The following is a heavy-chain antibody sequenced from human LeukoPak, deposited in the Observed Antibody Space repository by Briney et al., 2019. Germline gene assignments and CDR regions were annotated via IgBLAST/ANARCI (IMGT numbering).Heavy chain of an antibody. CDR1: GINFRSSG. V-gene: IGHV3-30*02. CDR2: IQNDGSDK. J-gene: IGHJ4*02. CDR3: AREGGRAAAGRFDY. Sequence: GGSLRLSCAASGINFRSSGMHWVRQAPGKELEWVTFIQNDGSDKSYAASVKGRFTISRDNSKNTVYLHMNSLRADDTALYYCAREGGRAAAGRFDYWGQGTLVTVSS. D-gene: IGHD6-13*01.